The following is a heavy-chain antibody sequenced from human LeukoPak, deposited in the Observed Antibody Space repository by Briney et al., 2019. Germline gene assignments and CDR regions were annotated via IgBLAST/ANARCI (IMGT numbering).Heavy chain of an antibody. D-gene: IGHD3-9*01. CDR2: IWYDGSNK. J-gene: IGHJ6*02. CDR1: GFTFSSYG. Sequence: GGSLRLSCAASGFTFSSYGMHWVRQAPGKGLEWVAVIWYDGSNKYYADSVKGRFTISRDNSKNTLYLQMNSLRAEDTAVYYCARDLDGLRYFDWLFPAYGMDVWGQGTTVTVSS. V-gene: IGHV3-33*01. CDR3: ARDLDGLRYFDWLFPAYGMDV.